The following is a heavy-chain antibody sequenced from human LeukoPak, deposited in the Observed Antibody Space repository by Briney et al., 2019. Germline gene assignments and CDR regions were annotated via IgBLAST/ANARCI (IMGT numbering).Heavy chain of an antibody. D-gene: IGHD3-22*01. J-gene: IGHJ4*02. V-gene: IGHV3-30*02. CDR2: IRYDGSNK. CDR1: GFTFISYG. CDR3: AKGKYDSSSYYLEY. Sequence: GGSLRLSCAASGFTFISYGMHWVRQAPGKGLEWVAFIRYDGSNKYYADSVEGRFTISRDNSKNTVYLHMNSLRAEDTAVYYCAKGKYDSSSYYLEYWGQGTLVTVSS.